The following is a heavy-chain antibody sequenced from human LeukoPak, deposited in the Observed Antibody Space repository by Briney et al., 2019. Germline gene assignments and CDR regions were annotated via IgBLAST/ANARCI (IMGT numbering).Heavy chain of an antibody. Sequence: GGSLRLSCAASGFTFSAHYMDWVRQAPGKGLEGVGRIRKNTNSYTTEYAASVKGRFTISRDDSKNSLYLQMNSLKTEDTAVYYCVRVDSSGYRGFDYWGQGTLVTVSS. D-gene: IGHD3-22*01. CDR3: VRVDSSGYRGFDY. J-gene: IGHJ4*02. CDR2: IRKNTNSYTT. V-gene: IGHV3-72*01. CDR1: GFTFSAHY.